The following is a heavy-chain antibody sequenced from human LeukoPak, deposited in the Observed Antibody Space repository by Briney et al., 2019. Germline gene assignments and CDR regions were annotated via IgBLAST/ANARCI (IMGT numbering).Heavy chain of an antibody. Sequence: GRSLRLSCAASGFTFDDYAMHWVGQAPGKGLEWVSGISWNSGSIGYADSVKGRFTISRDNAKNSLYLQMNSLRAEDTVLYYCAKARDGYNSRLDYWGQGTLVTVSS. V-gene: IGHV3-9*01. CDR3: AKARDGYNSRLDY. D-gene: IGHD5-24*01. CDR2: ISWNSGSI. J-gene: IGHJ4*02. CDR1: GFTFDDYA.